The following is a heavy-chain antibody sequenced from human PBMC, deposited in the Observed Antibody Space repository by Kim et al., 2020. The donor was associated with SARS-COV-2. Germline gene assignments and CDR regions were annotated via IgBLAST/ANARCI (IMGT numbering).Heavy chain of an antibody. D-gene: IGHD5-12*01. CDR3: VSFGYGNY. CDR1: GGSFNSYY. CDR2: IQYGGRT. V-gene: IGHV4-59*08. J-gene: IGHJ4*02. Sequence: SETLSLTCTVSGGSFNSYYWNWIRQSPGKGLEWIGFIQYGGRTSYSPSPKSRVTMSLDTSKSQYSLKLTSVTAADTAVYYCVSFGYGNYWGLGTLVTVSS.